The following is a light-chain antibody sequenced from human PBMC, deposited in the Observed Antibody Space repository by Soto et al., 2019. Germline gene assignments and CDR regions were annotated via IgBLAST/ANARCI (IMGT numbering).Light chain of an antibody. CDR2: GNS. J-gene: IGLJ3*02. CDR1: SANIGAGYN. V-gene: IGLV1-40*01. CDR3: QSYDSSLSGWV. Sequence: QAVVTQPPSVSEAPGQRVTISCTGSSANIGAGYNVHWYQQLPGTAPKLLIYGNSNRPSGVPDRFSGSKSGTSASLAITGLQAEDESDYYCQSYDSSLSGWVFGGGTQLTVL.